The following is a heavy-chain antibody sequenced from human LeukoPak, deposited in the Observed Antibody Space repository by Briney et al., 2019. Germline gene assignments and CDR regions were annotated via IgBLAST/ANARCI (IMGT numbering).Heavy chain of an antibody. V-gene: IGHV4-59*01. CDR2: IYYSGST. D-gene: IGHD2-15*01. CDR3: ARGLSRGWYFDL. CDR1: GGSISSYY. Sequence: SETLSLTCTVSGGSISSYYWSWLRQPPGKGVEGIGYIYYSGSTNNNPSLTSRVTISVDTSKTHFSLKLSSVTAADTAVYYCARGLSRGWYFDLWGRGTLVTVSS. J-gene: IGHJ2*01.